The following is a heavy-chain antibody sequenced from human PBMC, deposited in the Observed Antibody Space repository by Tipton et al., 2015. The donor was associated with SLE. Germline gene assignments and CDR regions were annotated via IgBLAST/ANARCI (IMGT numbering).Heavy chain of an antibody. J-gene: IGHJ3*02. CDR2: IGSSSSYI. D-gene: IGHD4-17*01. V-gene: IGHV3-21*03. Sequence: SLRLSCAASGFTFSSYSMNWVRQAPGKGLEWVSSIGSSSSYIYYADSAKGRFTISRDNAKNSPYLQMNSLRAEDTAVYYCARDHDYGVYAFDIWGQGTMVTVSS. CDR3: ARDHDYGVYAFDI. CDR1: GFTFSSYS.